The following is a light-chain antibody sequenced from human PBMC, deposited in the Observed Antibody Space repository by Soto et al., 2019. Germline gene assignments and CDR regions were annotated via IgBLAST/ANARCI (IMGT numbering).Light chain of an antibody. CDR2: GAS. V-gene: IGKV3-15*01. Sequence: EIVMTQSPSTLSVSPGERATLSCRASQSVSSNLAWYQQKPGQAPRLLMYGASTRATGTPARFSGSGSGTEFTLTISSLQSEDFEIYYCQQYNNWPITFGQGTRLEIK. CDR1: QSVSSN. CDR3: QQYNNWPIT. J-gene: IGKJ5*01.